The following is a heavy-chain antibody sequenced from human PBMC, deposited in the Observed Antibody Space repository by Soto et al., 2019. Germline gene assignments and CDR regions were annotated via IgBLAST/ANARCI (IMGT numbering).Heavy chain of an antibody. J-gene: IGHJ4*02. CDR3: ARQIRWPGGLFDY. D-gene: IGHD4-17*01. CDR1: GGSVSSDSYY. Sequence: QVQLPESGPGLVKPSETLSLTCTVSGGSVSSDSYYWSWIRQPPGKGLEWIGYIYYSGSTNYNPSLKSRVTISVDTSKNQFSLKLSSVTAADTAVYYCARQIRWPGGLFDYWGQGTLVTVSS. CDR2: IYYSGST. V-gene: IGHV4-61*01.